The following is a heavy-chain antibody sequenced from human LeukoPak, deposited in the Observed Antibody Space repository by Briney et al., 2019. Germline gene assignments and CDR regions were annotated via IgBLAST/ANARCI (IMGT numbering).Heavy chain of an antibody. CDR2: IWYDGSNK. D-gene: IGHD6-19*01. V-gene: IGHV3-33*01. J-gene: IGHJ4*02. CDR1: GFTFSSSG. Sequence: GGSLRLSCAASGFTFSSSGMHWVRQAPGKGLEWVALIWYDGSNKYYADSVKGRFTISRDNSKNTLYLQMNSPRAEDTAIYYCARDPGGSGYSFDSWGQGTLVTVSS. CDR3: ARDPGGSGYSFDS.